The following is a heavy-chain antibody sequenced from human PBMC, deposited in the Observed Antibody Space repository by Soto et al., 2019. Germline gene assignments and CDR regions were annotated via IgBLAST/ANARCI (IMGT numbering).Heavy chain of an antibody. CDR1: GFTFSSYA. CDR3: VKDRPLGEDFGYFDS. CDR2: ISDSGGST. D-gene: IGHD3-16*01. V-gene: IGHV3-23*01. Sequence: HPGGSLRLSCAASGFTFSSYAMSWVRQAPGKGLEWVSAISDSGGSTYYADSVKGRFTISRNNSKNTLYLQMNIMRAEDTAVYYCVKDRPLGEDFGYFDSWGQGTLVTVSS. J-gene: IGHJ4*02.